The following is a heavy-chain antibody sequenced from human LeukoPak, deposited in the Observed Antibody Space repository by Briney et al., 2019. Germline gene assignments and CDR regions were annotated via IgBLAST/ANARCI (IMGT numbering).Heavy chain of an antibody. Sequence: ASVKVSCKASGYTFTSYDINWVRQATGQGLEWMGWMNPNRGNTGYAQKFQGRVTMTRNTSISTAYMEMSSLRSEDTAVYYCARGSYYYDSSGQGGMDYWGQGTLVTVSS. D-gene: IGHD3-22*01. CDR2: MNPNRGNT. J-gene: IGHJ4*02. CDR1: GYTFTSYD. CDR3: ARGSYYYDSSGQGGMDY. V-gene: IGHV1-8*01.